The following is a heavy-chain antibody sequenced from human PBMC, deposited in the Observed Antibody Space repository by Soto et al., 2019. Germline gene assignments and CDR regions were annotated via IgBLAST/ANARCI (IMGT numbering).Heavy chain of an antibody. Sequence: QTGGSLRLSCVASGFTFSSYAMSWVRQAPGKGLEWISVIGASGSSTYYADSVKGRITISRDNSKNTVYLQINNLGVEDTAVYHCAKSNQYDSTGYMRWFDPWGQGTLVTVSS. CDR1: GFTFSSYA. J-gene: IGHJ5*02. D-gene: IGHD3-22*01. CDR3: AKSNQYDSTGYMRWFDP. V-gene: IGHV3-23*01. CDR2: IGASGSST.